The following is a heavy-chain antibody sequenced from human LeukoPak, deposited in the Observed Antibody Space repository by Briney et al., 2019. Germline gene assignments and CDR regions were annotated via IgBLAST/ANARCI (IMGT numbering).Heavy chain of an antibody. CDR1: GGTFSSYA. D-gene: IGHD3-3*01. V-gene: IGHV1-69*05. CDR3: ARDSSATIFGVVGNWFDP. J-gene: IGHJ5*02. CDR2: IIPIFGTA. Sequence: SVKVSCKASGGTFSSYAISWVRQAPGQGLEWMGGIIPIFGTANYAQKFQGRVTITTDESTSTAYMELSSLRSEDTAVYYCARDSSATIFGVVGNWFDPWGQGTLVTVSS.